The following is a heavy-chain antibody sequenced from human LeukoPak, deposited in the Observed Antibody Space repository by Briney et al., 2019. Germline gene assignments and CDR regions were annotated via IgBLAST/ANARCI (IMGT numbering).Heavy chain of an antibody. Sequence: PGGSLRLSCAASGFSFSSYWMSWVRQAPGKGLEWVSYISSSGSTIYYADSVKGRFTISRDNAKNSLYLQMNSLRAEDTAVYYCARTAAAGIYYYYYYMDVWGKGTTVTISS. D-gene: IGHD6-13*01. CDR3: ARTAAAGIYYYYYYMDV. CDR2: ISSSGSTI. CDR1: GFSFSSYW. V-gene: IGHV3-48*04. J-gene: IGHJ6*03.